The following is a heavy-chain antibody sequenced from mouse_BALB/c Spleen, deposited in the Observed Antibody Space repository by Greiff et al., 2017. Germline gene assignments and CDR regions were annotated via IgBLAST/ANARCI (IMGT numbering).Heavy chain of an antibody. Sequence: EVKLMESGPGLVKPSQSLSLTCTVTGYSITSDYAWNWIRQFPGNKLEWMGYISYSGSTSYNPSLKSRISITRDTSKNQFFLQLNSVTTEDTATYYCAKGGGYAWFAYWGQGTLVTVSA. CDR1: GYSITSDYA. V-gene: IGHV3-2*02. CDR3: AKGGGYAWFAY. CDR2: ISYSGST. J-gene: IGHJ3*01. D-gene: IGHD2-2*01.